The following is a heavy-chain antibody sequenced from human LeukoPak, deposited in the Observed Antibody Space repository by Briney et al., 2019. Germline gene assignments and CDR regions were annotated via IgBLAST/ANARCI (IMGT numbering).Heavy chain of an antibody. CDR2: FNNVDRTI. CDR3: IRDHNYAFHY. CDR1: GFSFSSYS. J-gene: IGHJ4*02. Sequence: PGGALRLSCAASGFSFSSYSMKGVRQAPGKGPEWVSYFNNVDRTIQYADSVKGRFTISSDNAKNSLYLQMNSPTAEDTAVYFCIRDHNYAFHYWGQGTLVTVSS. D-gene: IGHD5-18*01. V-gene: IGHV3-48*01.